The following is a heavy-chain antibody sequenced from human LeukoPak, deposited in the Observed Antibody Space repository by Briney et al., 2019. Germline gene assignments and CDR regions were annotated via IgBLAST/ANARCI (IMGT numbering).Heavy chain of an antibody. CDR3: ARDLGGSSWSLRAFDI. J-gene: IGHJ3*02. Sequence: GGSLRLSCAVSEITVSRYSMNCVRQAPGKGLEWIASFTGSSTTIYYADSVKGRFTISRDNAKNSLYLQMNSLRAEDTALYYCARDLGGSSWSLRAFDIWGQGTMVTVSS. D-gene: IGHD6-13*01. CDR2: FTGSSTTI. CDR1: EITVSRYS. V-gene: IGHV3-48*04.